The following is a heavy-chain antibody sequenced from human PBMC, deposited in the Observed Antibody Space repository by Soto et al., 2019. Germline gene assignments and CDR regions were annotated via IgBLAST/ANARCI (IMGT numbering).Heavy chain of an antibody. CDR3: AKDPSQYYDFWSGYYY. Sequence: GGSLRLTCAASGFTFSSYAMSWVRQAPGKGLEWVSAISGSGGSTYYADSVKGRFTISRDNSKNTLYLQMNSLRAEDTAVYYCAKDPSQYYDFWSGYYYWGQGTLVTVS. CDR2: ISGSGGST. J-gene: IGHJ4*02. D-gene: IGHD3-3*01. CDR1: GFTFSSYA. V-gene: IGHV3-23*01.